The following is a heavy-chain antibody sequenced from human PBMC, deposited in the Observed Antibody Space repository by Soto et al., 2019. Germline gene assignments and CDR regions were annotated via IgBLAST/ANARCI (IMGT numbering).Heavy chain of an antibody. Sequence: QVQLQQWGAGLLKPSETLSLTCAVYGGSFSGYYWSWIRQPPGKGLEWIGEINHSGSTNSNPSLKSRVTISGDTAKNQCSLKLSSVTAADTAVYYCARGRRGKGDYYGMDVWGKGTTVTVSS. CDR2: INHSGST. J-gene: IGHJ6*04. CDR1: GGSFSGYY. CDR3: ARGRRGKGDYYGMDV. V-gene: IGHV4-34*01. D-gene: IGHD3-10*01.